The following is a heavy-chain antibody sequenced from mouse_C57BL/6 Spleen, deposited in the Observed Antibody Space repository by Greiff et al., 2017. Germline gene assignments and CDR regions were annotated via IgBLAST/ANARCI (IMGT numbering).Heavy chain of an antibody. CDR2: IYPGDGDT. J-gene: IGHJ4*01. CDR3: ARSPGRVAPYAMDV. CDR1: GYAFSSSW. Sequence: QVQLQQSGPELVKPGASVKISCKASGYAFSSSWMNWVKQRPGKGLEWIGRIYPGDGDTNYNGKFKGKATLTADKSSSTAYMQLSSLTSEDSAVYFCARSPGRVAPYAMDVWGQGTSVTVSS. D-gene: IGHD1-1*02. V-gene: IGHV1-82*01.